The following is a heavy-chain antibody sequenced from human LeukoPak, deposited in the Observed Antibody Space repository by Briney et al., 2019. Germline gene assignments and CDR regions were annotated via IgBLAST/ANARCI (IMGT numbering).Heavy chain of an antibody. D-gene: IGHD2-15*01. CDR2: IYYSGST. V-gene: IGHV4-59*01. CDR1: GGSISSYY. J-gene: IGHJ5*02. Sequence: SETLSLTCTVSGGSISSYYWSWIRQPPGKGLEWIGYIYYSGSTNYNPSLKSRVTISVDTSKNQFSLKLSSVTAADTAVYYCARDKLGYCSGGSCYSRWFDPWGQGTLVTVSS. CDR3: ARDKLGYCSGGSCYSRWFDP.